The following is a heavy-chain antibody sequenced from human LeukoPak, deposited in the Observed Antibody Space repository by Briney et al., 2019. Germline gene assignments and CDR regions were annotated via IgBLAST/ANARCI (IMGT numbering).Heavy chain of an antibody. CDR3: ARQGGYTYGPGVY. V-gene: IGHV4-34*01. Sequence: SETLSLTCAVYGGSFSGYYWSWIRQPPGKGLEWIGEINHSGSTNYNPSLKSRVTISVDTSKNQFSLRLSSVTAADTAVYYCARQGGYTYGPGVYWGQGTLVTVSS. CDR2: INHSGST. J-gene: IGHJ4*02. CDR1: GGSFSGYY. D-gene: IGHD5-18*01.